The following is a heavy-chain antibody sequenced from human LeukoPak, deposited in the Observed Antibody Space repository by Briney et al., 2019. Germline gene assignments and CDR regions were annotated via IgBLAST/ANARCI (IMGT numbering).Heavy chain of an antibody. CDR2: INPNSGGT. Sequence: GASVKVSRTASGYTFTGYYMHRVRQAPGQGVGWLGWINPNSGGTNSTQKFQGRVTMTRDTSISTTYMELSRLRWDATARSYSARKTTYYYVSSAQGDEWGQGTLVTASS. D-gene: IGHD3-22*01. V-gene: IGHV1-2*02. CDR1: GYTFTGYY. CDR3: ARKTTYYYVSSAQGDE. J-gene: IGHJ4*02.